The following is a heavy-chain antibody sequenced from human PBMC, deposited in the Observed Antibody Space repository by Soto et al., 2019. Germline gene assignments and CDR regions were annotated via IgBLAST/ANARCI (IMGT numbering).Heavy chain of an antibody. Sequence: ASVKVSCKASGYTFTSYGISWVRQAPGQGLEWMGWISAYNGNTNYAQKLQGRVTMTTDTSTSTAYMELRSLRSDDTAVYYCARLPPADYDYVWGSYRPSPAPFDYWGQGTLVTVSS. D-gene: IGHD3-16*02. CDR3: ARLPPADYDYVWGSYRPSPAPFDY. V-gene: IGHV1-18*01. J-gene: IGHJ4*02. CDR2: ISAYNGNT. CDR1: GYTFTSYG.